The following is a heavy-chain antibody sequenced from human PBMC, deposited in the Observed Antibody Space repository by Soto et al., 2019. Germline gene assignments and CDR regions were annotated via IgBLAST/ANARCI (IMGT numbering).Heavy chain of an antibody. D-gene: IGHD3-10*01. CDR3: AREGVHNYTEYYFDY. CDR2: ISGVRDYI. CDR1: GFTFSYYP. V-gene: IGHV3-21*06. Sequence: GGSLRLSCAVSGFTFSYYPLHWVRRAPGKGLEWVSSISGVRDYIRYADSVKGRFAISRDNAKTSLYLQMNSLTAEDTAVYYCAREGVHNYTEYYFDYWGQGTLVTVSS. J-gene: IGHJ4*02.